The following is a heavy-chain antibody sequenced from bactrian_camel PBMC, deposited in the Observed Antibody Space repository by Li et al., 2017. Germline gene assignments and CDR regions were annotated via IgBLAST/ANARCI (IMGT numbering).Heavy chain of an antibody. CDR3: AAGPRLYGGSWSFPGWYKY. CDR2: IDSDGST. J-gene: IGHJ4*01. V-gene: IGHV3S53*01. D-gene: IGHD6*01. CDR1: GDTHRTTF. Sequence: QLVESGGGSVQAGGSLRLSCEASGDTHRTTFMGWFRQAPGKEREGVATIDSDGSTVYAESVKGRFTISEGSASNTLYLQMSSLEPEDTGMYYCAAGPRLYGGSWSFPGWYKYWGQGTQVTVS.